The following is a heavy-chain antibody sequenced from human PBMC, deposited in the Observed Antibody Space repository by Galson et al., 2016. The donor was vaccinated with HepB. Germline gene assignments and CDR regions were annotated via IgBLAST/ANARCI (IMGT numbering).Heavy chain of an antibody. J-gene: IGHJ6*03. CDR2: IHPSGDRA. Sequence: SLRLSCAASGSTFSSNSMAWVRQSPGKGLEWVSTIHPSGDRAFYADSVKGRFTISRDNSKDTLYLHLSSLRADDTAIYYCAKINYYSMDVWGKGATVIVSS. V-gene: IGHV3-23*01. CDR1: GSTFSSNS. CDR3: AKINYYSMDV.